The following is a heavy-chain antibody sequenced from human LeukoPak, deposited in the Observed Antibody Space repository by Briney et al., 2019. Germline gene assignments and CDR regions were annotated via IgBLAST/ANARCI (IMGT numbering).Heavy chain of an antibody. Sequence: SETLSLTCTVSGGSISSGSYYWSWIRQPAGKGLEWIGRIYTSGSTNYNPSLKSRVTISVDTSKNQFSLKLSSVTAADTAVYYCARDLPGYSSGWSEVGCWGQGTLVTVSS. CDR1: GGSISSGSYY. J-gene: IGHJ4*02. D-gene: IGHD6-19*01. CDR2: IYTSGST. V-gene: IGHV4-61*02. CDR3: ARDLPGYSSGWSEVGC.